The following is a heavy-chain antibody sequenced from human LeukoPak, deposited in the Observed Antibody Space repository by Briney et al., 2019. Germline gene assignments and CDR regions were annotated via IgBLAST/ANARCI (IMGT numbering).Heavy chain of an antibody. Sequence: ASVNVSCKASGYTFTSSGISWVRQAPGQGLEWLAWISNYNGNTNYAQNLQGRVTVTADTSTSTAYMELRSLRSDDTAVYYCARDERRVASPPFDYWGQGTLVTVSS. CDR2: ISNYNGNT. J-gene: IGHJ4*02. CDR3: ARDERRVASPPFDY. V-gene: IGHV1-18*01. CDR1: GYTFTSSG.